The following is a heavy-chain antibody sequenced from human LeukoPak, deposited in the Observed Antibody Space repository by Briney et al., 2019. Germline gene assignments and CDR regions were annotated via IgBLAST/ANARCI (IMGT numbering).Heavy chain of an antibody. V-gene: IGHV3-21*01. CDR1: GFTFSSYS. J-gene: IGHJ4*02. Sequence: GGSLRLSCAASGFTFSSYSMNWVRQAPGKGLEWVASISSSSSYIYYADSVRGRFTISRDNAKNSLYLQMNSLRAEDTAVYYCLLDIVATGDYWGQGTLVTVSS. CDR3: LLDIVATGDY. CDR2: ISSSSSYI. D-gene: IGHD5-12*01.